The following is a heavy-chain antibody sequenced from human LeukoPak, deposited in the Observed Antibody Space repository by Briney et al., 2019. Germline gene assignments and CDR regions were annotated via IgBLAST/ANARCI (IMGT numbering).Heavy chain of an antibody. CDR1: GGSISGYH. Sequence: SETLSLTCNVSGGSISGYHWSWIRQPPGKGLEWIGYIYYSGSTNYSPFLKSRVTISVDTSKNQFSLKLSSVTAADTAVYYCARHVGGSGSHNAFDIWGQGTMVTVSS. CDR2: IYYSGST. J-gene: IGHJ3*02. CDR3: ARHVGGSGSHNAFDI. V-gene: IGHV4-59*08. D-gene: IGHD3-10*01.